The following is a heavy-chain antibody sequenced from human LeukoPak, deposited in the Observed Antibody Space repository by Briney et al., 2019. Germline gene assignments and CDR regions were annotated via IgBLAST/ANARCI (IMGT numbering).Heavy chain of an antibody. CDR1: GYTFSTYD. CDR3: ARGRNHDFWSGYYRNWYDP. J-gene: IGHJ5*02. D-gene: IGHD3-3*01. CDR2: MNPKSGDT. V-gene: IGHV1-8*01. Sequence: ASVKVSCKASGYTFSTYDINWVRQATGQGPEWMGWMNPKSGDTGFAQKFRGRVTLTRSTSKSTAYMELSSLRSGDTAVYYCARGRNHDFWSGYYRNWYDPWGQGTLLTVSS.